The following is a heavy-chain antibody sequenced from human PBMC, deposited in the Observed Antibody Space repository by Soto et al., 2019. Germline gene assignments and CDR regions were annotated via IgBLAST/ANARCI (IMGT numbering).Heavy chain of an antibody. CDR3: ATHQGGGGY. V-gene: IGHV3-53*01. CDR1: GFTVSNNY. CDR2: IYSGGYT. J-gene: IGHJ4*02. D-gene: IGHD3-16*01. Sequence: EVQLVESGGGLIQPGGSLRLSCAVSGFTVSNNYMSWVRQAPGKGLEGVSVIYSGGYTAYGDSVKGRFTISRDNSNNTPSLQMNSQGADARAVFCGATHQGGGGYWGQGTLVTVSS.